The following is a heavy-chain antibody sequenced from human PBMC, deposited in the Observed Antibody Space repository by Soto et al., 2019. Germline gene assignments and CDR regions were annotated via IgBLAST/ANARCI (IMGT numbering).Heavy chain of an antibody. Sequence: SETLSLTCTVSGGSVSSGSYYWSWIRQPPGKGLEYIGYIFFTGSTNYNPSLKSRVTISLDTSKNRFSLRLSSVTAADTAVYYCARAPNYYDSSGSLATFDYWGRGTLVTVSS. V-gene: IGHV4-61*01. CDR3: ARAPNYYDSSGSLATFDY. D-gene: IGHD3-22*01. J-gene: IGHJ4*02. CDR1: GGSVSSGSYY. CDR2: IFFTGST.